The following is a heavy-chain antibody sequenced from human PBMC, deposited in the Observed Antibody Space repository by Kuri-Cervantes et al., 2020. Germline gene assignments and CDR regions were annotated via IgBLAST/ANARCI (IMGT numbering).Heavy chain of an antibody. CDR3: ARGGLGYQNWFDP. CDR1: GGSISSYY. V-gene: IGHV4-59*08. CDR2: IYYSGST. D-gene: IGHD5-12*01. J-gene: IGHJ5*02. Sequence: SETLSLTCTVSGGSISSYYWSWIRQPPGKGLEWVGYIYYSGSTNYNPSLKSRFTISVDKSKNQFSLKLSSVTAADTAVYYCARGGLGYQNWFDPWGQGTLVTVSS.